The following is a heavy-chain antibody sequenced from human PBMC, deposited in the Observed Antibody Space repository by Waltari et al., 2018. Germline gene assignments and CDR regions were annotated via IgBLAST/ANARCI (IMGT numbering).Heavy chain of an antibody. Sequence: QVQLQQWGARLLKPSETLSLTCAVSGGSFSGHYWAWIRQAPGKGLEWIGEINHRGNINHNPSLKSRFTISVDTSKSQFSLSLNSVTAADTAVYYCARNSRDGYRLPGIIAYWGQGSLVTVSS. J-gene: IGHJ4*02. CDR1: GGSFSGHY. CDR2: INHRGNI. CDR3: ARNSRDGYRLPGIIAY. V-gene: IGHV4-34*02. D-gene: IGHD2-21*01.